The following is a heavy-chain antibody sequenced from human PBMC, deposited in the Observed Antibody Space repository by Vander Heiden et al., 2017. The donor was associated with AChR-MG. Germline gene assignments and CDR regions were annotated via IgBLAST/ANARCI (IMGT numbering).Heavy chain of an antibody. V-gene: IGHV3-9*02. D-gene: IGHD3-9*01. CDR2: ISWNGGSS. Sequence: EVQLVESGGGFVQPGRSLRLSCAASGLTSEDYAMHWVRHAPGKGLEGVAGISWNGGSSGYADSVQGRFTISRDLADRFLYLQMNNLRVEDTALYYCTKGSRLRFFDWVFDYWGQGTLVTVSS. CDR1: GLTSEDYA. CDR3: TKGSRLRFFDWVFDY. J-gene: IGHJ4*02.